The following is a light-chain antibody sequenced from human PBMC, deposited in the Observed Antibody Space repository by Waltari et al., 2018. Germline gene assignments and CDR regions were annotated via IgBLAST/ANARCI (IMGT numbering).Light chain of an antibody. CDR1: QSINSSY. V-gene: IGKV3-20*01. Sequence: EIVLTQSPGTLSLSPGERATLSCRASQSINSSYLAWYQQKPGQAPRLLIYGASSRATGIQDRFSGSGSGTDCTLIISRLEPEDFAVYYCQHYGSASMYTFGQGTKLEIK. J-gene: IGKJ2*01. CDR2: GAS. CDR3: QHYGSASMYT.